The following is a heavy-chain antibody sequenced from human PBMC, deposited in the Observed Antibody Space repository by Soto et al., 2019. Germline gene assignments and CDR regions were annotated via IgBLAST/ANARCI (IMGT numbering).Heavy chain of an antibody. Sequence: QVQLQQSGPGLVKPSQTLSLTCAISGDSVSSNSAAWNWIRQSPSRGLEWLGRTYYRSKWYNDYAVSVKSRITINPDTSKNQCSLQLNSVTPEDTAVYYCARDSLALDDLWSCYTEGNWFDPWGQGTLVTVSS. J-gene: IGHJ5*02. CDR1: GDSVSSNSAA. D-gene: IGHD3-3*01. CDR2: TYYRSKWYN. CDR3: ARDSLALDDLWSCYTEGNWFDP. V-gene: IGHV6-1*01.